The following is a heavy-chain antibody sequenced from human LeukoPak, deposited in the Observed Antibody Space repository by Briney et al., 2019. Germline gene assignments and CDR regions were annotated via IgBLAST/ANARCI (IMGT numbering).Heavy chain of an antibody. Sequence: SETLSLTCTVSGGSISSYYWSWIRQPPGKGLERIGSIYYSGSTYYNPSLKSRVTISVDTSKNQFSLKLNSVTAADTAVYYCARPAGAQSNYFDYWGQGTLVTVSS. D-gene: IGHD1-26*01. J-gene: IGHJ4*02. V-gene: IGHV4-59*05. CDR2: IYYSGST. CDR3: ARPAGAQSNYFDY. CDR1: GGSISSYY.